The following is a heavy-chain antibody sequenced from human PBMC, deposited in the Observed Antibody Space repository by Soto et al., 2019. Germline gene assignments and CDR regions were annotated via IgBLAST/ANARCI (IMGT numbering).Heavy chain of an antibody. Sequence: QVQLVQSGPEVKKPGTSVKVSCKASGVTVNRFAVTWVRQAPGQGFQWLGGITPLFETTNHAQNFQGRATITADESTTTSDLELRCLAAEDPAVYYCARGYGGYFDVWGQGTLVIVSS. V-gene: IGHV1-69*01. CDR3: ARGYGGYFDV. J-gene: IGHJ4*02. CDR2: ITPLFETT. CDR1: GVTVNRFA. D-gene: IGHD4-17*01.